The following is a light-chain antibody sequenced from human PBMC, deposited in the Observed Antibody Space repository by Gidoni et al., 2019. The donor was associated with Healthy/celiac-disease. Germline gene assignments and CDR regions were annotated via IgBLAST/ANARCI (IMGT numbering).Light chain of an antibody. CDR3: QQYNNWPPIT. CDR2: GAS. CDR1: QSVNSN. Sequence: HSSSTLSVSPGERATLSCRASQSVNSNLAWYQQKPGQAPRLLIYGASTRATGIPARFSGSGSGTEFTLTISSLQSEDFAVYYCQQYNNWPPITFGQGTRLEIK. J-gene: IGKJ5*01. V-gene: IGKV3-15*01.